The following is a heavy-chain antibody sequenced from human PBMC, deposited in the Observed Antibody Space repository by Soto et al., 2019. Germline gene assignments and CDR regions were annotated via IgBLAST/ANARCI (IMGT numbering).Heavy chain of an antibody. D-gene: IGHD6-19*01. CDR3: ARDNGPGGWYVNY. Sequence: QVQLVQSGAEVKKPGSSVKVSCKASGGTFSSYTISWVRQAPGQGLEWMGRIIPILGIANYAQKFQGRVTITADKSTSTAYMELSSLRSEDTAVYYCARDNGPGGWYVNYWGQGTLVTVSS. CDR1: GGTFSSYT. CDR2: IIPILGIA. V-gene: IGHV1-69*08. J-gene: IGHJ4*02.